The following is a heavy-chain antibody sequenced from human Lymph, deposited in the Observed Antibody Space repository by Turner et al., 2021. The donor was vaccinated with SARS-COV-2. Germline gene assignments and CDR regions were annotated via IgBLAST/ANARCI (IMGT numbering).Heavy chain of an antibody. Sequence: QVQLVASGGGVVQPGRSPRLLCAAPGFTFSSYAMHWVRLTPGKGLEWVTVMSYDGSNKYYADSVKGRFTISRDNSKNTLYLQKNSLRAEDTAVYYCAKVRSIFGVGIGGMDVWGQGTTVTVSS. CDR2: MSYDGSNK. J-gene: IGHJ6*02. CDR3: AKVRSIFGVGIGGMDV. V-gene: IGHV3-30*18. D-gene: IGHD3-3*01. CDR1: GFTFSSYA.